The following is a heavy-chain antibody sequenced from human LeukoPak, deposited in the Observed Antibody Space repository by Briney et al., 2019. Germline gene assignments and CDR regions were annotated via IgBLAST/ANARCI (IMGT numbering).Heavy chain of an antibody. D-gene: IGHD2-2*02. CDR2: IFPGDSDT. J-gene: IGHJ6*02. V-gene: IGHV5-51*01. CDR1: GYSFTDYW. Sequence: GESLKISCKGSGYSFTDYWIGWVRQMPGKGLEWMGIIFPGDSDTKYSPSFQGQVTISADKSISTAYLQWSSLKASDTAIYYCARYGIQGCNTNCYRSFYFYGMDVWGQGTTVIVSS. CDR3: ARYGIQGCNTNCYRSFYFYGMDV.